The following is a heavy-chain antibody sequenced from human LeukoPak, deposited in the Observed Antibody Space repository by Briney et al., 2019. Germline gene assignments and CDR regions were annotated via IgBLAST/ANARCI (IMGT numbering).Heavy chain of an antibody. J-gene: IGHJ4*02. D-gene: IGHD2-21*01. Sequence: SETLSLTCAVSGFSISSTYYGAWIRQTPGKGQEWIATITHSGNTYYISSLESRLTISLDTSKRHFSLRLTSVTAAETAVYYCARINAPVATFDYWGLGTLVAVSS. CDR2: ITHSGNT. V-gene: IGHV4-38-2*01. CDR3: ARINAPVATFDY. CDR1: GFSISSTYY.